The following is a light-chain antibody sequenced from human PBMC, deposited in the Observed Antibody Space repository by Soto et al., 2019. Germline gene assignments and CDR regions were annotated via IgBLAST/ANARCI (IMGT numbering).Light chain of an antibody. Sequence: QSVLTQPPSASGTPGQRVTISCSGSSSNIGTNTVNWYRQPPTPGAATKLLIYTDNHRPSGVPDRFSGSKSGTSASLAISGLKSEDEADYYCAAWDDSLNGVLFGGGTKVTVL. J-gene: IGLJ2*01. V-gene: IGLV1-44*01. CDR3: AAWDDSLNGVL. CDR2: TDN. CDR1: SSNIGTNT.